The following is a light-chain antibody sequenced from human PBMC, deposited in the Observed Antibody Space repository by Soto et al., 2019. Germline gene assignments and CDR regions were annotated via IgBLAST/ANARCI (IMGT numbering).Light chain of an antibody. V-gene: IGKV1-12*01. CDR3: QQANCFPPP. CDR2: SAS. J-gene: IGKJ1*01. Sequence: IAQCQYCVSASVGDRVAISCRASQGISNWLAWYQQKPGEAPKALIYSASSLQSGVPSRFSGSGSGTDFTLTIIGLQPEDSATSFSQQANCFPPPFGHATTVHI. CDR1: QGISNW.